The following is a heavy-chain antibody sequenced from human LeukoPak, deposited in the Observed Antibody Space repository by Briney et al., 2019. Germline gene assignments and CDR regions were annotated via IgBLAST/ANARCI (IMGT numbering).Heavy chain of an antibody. CDR3: ARDKAVAAPSYFDY. V-gene: IGHV1-18*01. CDR2: TSAYNGNT. CDR1: GYTFTSYG. Sequence: ASVKVSCKASGYTFTSYGISWVRQAPGQGLEWMGWTSAYNGNTNYAQKLQGRVTMTTDTSTSTAYMELRSLRSDDTAVYYCARDKAVAAPSYFDYWGQGTLVTVSS. D-gene: IGHD6-19*01. J-gene: IGHJ4*02.